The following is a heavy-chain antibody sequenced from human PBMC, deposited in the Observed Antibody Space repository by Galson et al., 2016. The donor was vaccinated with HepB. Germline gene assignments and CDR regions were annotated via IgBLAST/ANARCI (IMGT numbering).Heavy chain of an antibody. J-gene: IGHJ6*02. V-gene: IGHV1-18*01. Sequence: SVKVSCKASGYTFASYGISWVRQAPGQGLEWMGWISGYNANAKYVQKLQDRVTMTKGTATSTAYMELRSLKSDETAIYYCARAIQGDYYGLDVWGQGTRVTVSS. CDR2: ISGYNANA. CDR3: ARAIQGDYYGLDV. CDR1: GYTFASYG. D-gene: IGHD5-18*01.